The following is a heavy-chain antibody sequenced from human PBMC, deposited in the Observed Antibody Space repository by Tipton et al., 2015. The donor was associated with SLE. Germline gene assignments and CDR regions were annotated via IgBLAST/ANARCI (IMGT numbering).Heavy chain of an antibody. Sequence: TLSLTCTVSGDSISSYFWTWIRQPPGKGLEWIGYIYYTGSTKYKPSLKSRVTMSVDTSKNQFSLRLTSVTAADTAVYYCARDGIYDFGSGYSPFDYWGQGTLVTVSS. V-gene: IGHV4-59*01. D-gene: IGHD3-3*01. CDR3: ARDGIYDFGSGYSPFDY. CDR2: IYYTGST. J-gene: IGHJ4*02. CDR1: GDSISSYF.